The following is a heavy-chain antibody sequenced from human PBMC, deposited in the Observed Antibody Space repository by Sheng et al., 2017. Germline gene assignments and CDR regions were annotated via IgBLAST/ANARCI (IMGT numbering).Heavy chain of an antibody. D-gene: IGHD1-26*01. CDR2: IYPSGST. V-gene: IGHV4-4*07. CDR1: GGSISRYY. J-gene: IGHJ3*02. CDR3: ARGGSYMNALQI. Sequence: QVQLQESGPGLVKPSETLSLTCSVSGGSISRYYWSWIRQPAGKGLEWIGRIYPSGSTDYNSSLQSRLSMSVDTSKNQFSLRLTSVTAADSAVYYCARGGSYMNALQIWDQG.